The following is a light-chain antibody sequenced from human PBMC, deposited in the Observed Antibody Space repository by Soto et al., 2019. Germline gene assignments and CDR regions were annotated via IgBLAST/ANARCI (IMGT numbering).Light chain of an antibody. CDR1: QSVRDN. J-gene: IGKJ2*01. CDR3: QHYNFWPHT. Sequence: EILLTQSPATLAVSPGEGATLSCRASQSVRDNLAWYQQKPGQAPRLLIYLASTRATGVPARFSGSGSGTEFTLTISSLQSEDVSVYFCQHYNFWPHTFGQGTKVDIK. V-gene: IGKV3-15*01. CDR2: LAS.